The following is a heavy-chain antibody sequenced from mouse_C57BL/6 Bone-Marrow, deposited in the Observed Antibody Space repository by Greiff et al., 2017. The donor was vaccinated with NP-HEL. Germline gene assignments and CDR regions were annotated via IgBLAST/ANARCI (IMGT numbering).Heavy chain of an antibody. CDR2: ISSGGSYT. Sequence: DVKLVESGGDLVKPGGSLKLSCAASGFTFSSYGMSWVRQTPDKRLEWVATISSGGSYTYYLDSVKGRFTISRDNAKNTLYLQMSSLKSEDTAMYYCARHGGYGSPFYYFDYWGQGTTLTVSS. CDR3: ARHGGYGSPFYYFDY. J-gene: IGHJ2*01. CDR1: GFTFSSYG. D-gene: IGHD1-1*01. V-gene: IGHV5-6*02.